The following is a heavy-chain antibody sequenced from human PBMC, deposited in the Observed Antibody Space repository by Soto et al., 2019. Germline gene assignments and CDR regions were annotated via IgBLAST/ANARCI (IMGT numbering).Heavy chain of an antibody. V-gene: IGHV3-30*18. Sequence: QVQLVESGGGVVQPGRSLRLSCAASGFTFSSYGMHWVRQAPGKGLEWVAVISYDGSNKYYADSVKGRFTISRDNSKNTLYLQMNSLRAEDTAVYYCAKSSTSLYYYGMDVWGQGTTVTVSS. D-gene: IGHD2-2*01. CDR1: GFTFSSYG. J-gene: IGHJ6*02. CDR2: ISYDGSNK. CDR3: AKSSTSLYYYGMDV.